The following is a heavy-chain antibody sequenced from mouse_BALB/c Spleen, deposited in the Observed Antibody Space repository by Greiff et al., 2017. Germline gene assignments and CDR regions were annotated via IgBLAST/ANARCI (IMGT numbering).Heavy chain of an antibody. V-gene: IGHV14-3*02. CDR1: GFNIKDTY. D-gene: IGHD2-1*01. CDR3: ARNYLYYYAMDY. J-gene: IGHJ4*01. CDR2: IDPANGNT. Sequence: EVQLQQSGAELVKPGASVKLSCTASGFNIKDTYMHWVKQRPEQGLEWIGRIDPANGNTKYDPKFQGKATITADTSSNTAYLQLSSLTSEDTAVYYCARNYLYYYAMDYWGQGTTVTVSS.